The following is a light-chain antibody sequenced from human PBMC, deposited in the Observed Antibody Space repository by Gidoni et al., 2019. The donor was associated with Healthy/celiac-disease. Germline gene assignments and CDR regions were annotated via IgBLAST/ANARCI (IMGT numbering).Light chain of an antibody. CDR1: QSVSSY. V-gene: IGKV3-11*01. CDR3: QQRSDWPPFLT. Sequence: DTVSTQPPATLSLSPGESATLSCRASQSVSSYLAWYQQKPGQAPRLLIYDASNRATGIPARFSGSESGTDFTLTIGSLEPEDFAVYYCQQRSDWPPFLTFGGGTKVEIK. J-gene: IGKJ4*01. CDR2: DAS.